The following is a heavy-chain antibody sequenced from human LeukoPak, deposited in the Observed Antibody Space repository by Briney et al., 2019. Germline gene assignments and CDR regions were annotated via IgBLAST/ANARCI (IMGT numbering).Heavy chain of an antibody. CDR1: GGSISTYY. CDR3: ASLYDYGDFTGYY. Sequence: SETLSLTCTVSGGSISTYYWSWIRQPPGKGLEWIGYIYYSGNTNYNPSLKTRVTISIDTSKNQFSLKLSSVTAADTAVYYCASLYDYGDFTGYYWGQGTLVTVSS. J-gene: IGHJ4*02. D-gene: IGHD4-17*01. CDR2: IYYSGNT. V-gene: IGHV4-59*12.